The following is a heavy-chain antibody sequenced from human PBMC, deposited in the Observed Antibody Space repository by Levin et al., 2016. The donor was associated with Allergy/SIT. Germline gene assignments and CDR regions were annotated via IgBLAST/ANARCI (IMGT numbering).Heavy chain of an antibody. V-gene: IGHV1-69*04. CDR2: IVPILGVT. Sequence: SVKVSCKASRDTFSTYAITWVRQAPGQGLEWMGRIVPILGVTNYARRLQGRLTMTADKSTNTAYMDLTNLRSDDTAVYYCARVGSGGMDFDYWGQGALVTVSS. CDR1: RDTFSTYA. D-gene: IGHD2-15*01. J-gene: IGHJ4*02. CDR3: ARVGSGGMDFDY.